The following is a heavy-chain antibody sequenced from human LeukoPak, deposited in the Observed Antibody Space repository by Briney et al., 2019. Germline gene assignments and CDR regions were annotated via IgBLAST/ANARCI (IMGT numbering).Heavy chain of an antibody. J-gene: IGHJ4*02. CDR1: GFNFSNYW. CDR3: ARALSHCLDY. V-gene: IGHV3-7*01. Sequence: GGSLRLSCVVSGFNFSNYWMNWVRQAPRKGREWVANIKHDGSEKFYVDSVKGPLSISRDNAKKSLYLQMNSLRAEDTAVYYCARALSHCLDYWGQGTLVTVSS. CDR2: IKHDGSEK. D-gene: IGHD3-16*01.